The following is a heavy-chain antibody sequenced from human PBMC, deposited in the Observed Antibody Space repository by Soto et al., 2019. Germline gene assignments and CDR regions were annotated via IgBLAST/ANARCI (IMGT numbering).Heavy chain of an antibody. D-gene: IGHD2-2*01. Sequence: PGGSLRLSCAASGFTFSDYYMSWIRQAPGKGLEWVSYITSSSRYANYADSVKGRFTISRDNTKNSLYLQMNSLRAEDTAVYYCASYQLPKGSAFAIWGKGPMVTVSS. CDR3: ASYQLPKGSAFAI. CDR1: GFTFSDYY. V-gene: IGHV3-11*06. CDR2: ITSSSRYA. J-gene: IGHJ3*02.